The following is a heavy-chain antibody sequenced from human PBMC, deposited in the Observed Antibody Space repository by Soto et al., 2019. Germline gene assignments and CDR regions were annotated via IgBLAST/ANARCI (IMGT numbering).Heavy chain of an antibody. J-gene: IGHJ4*02. V-gene: IGHV3-23*01. Sequence: GGSLRLSCAASGFTLYKYAMGLVRPAPGEGLEWVSAITGSGSDTYYVDSVKGRFTISRDNSENTLYLQMNSLRAEDTAIYYCAKLGSSSWSPHYYFDYWGQGTLVTVSS. CDR1: GFTLYKYA. D-gene: IGHD2-2*01. CDR3: AKLGSSSWSPHYYFDY. CDR2: ITGSGSDT.